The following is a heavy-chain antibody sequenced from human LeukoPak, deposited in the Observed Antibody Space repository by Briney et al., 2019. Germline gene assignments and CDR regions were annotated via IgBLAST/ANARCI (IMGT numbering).Heavy chain of an antibody. Sequence: GGSLRLSCAASGFTFSSYGMHWVRQAPGKGLEWVAVISYDGSNKYYADSVKGRFTISRDNSKNTLYLQMNSLRAEDTAVYYCAKGGTRGYGDYVGYWGQGTLVTVSS. J-gene: IGHJ4*02. CDR2: ISYDGSNK. CDR3: AKGGTRGYGDYVGY. CDR1: GFTFSSYG. D-gene: IGHD4-17*01. V-gene: IGHV3-30*18.